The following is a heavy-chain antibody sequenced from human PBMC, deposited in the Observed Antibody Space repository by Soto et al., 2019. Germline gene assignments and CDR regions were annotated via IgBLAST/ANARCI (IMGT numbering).Heavy chain of an antibody. CDR2: ISAYNGNT. D-gene: IGHD3-3*01. CDR1: GYTFTSYG. V-gene: IGHV1-18*01. CDR3: ARGPTGRYDFWSGYPAGAYYYGMDV. J-gene: IGHJ6*02. Sequence: GASVKVSCKASGYTFTSYGISWVRQAPGQGLEWMGWISAYNGNTNYAQKLQGRVTMTTDTSTSTAYMELRSLRSGDTAVYYCARGPTGRYDFWSGYPAGAYYYGMDVWGQGTTVTVSS.